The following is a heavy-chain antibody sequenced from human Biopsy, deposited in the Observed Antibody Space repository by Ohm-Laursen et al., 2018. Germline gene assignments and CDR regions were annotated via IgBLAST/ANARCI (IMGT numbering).Heavy chain of an antibody. Sequence: GSLRLSCSAFGFTFSDYYMSWIRQAPGKGLEFISYISSSSSTISYADSVKGRFTISRDNAKKSLYLQLNSLRAEDTAVYYCATAIDRRFDYWGQGTLVTVSS. D-gene: IGHD3-22*01. V-gene: IGHV3-11*01. CDR1: GFTFSDYY. CDR3: ATAIDRRFDY. CDR2: ISSSSSTI. J-gene: IGHJ4*02.